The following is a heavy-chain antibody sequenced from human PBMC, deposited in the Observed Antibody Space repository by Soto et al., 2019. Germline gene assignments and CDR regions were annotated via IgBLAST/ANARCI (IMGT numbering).Heavy chain of an antibody. CDR3: AVYYYGSGSYFGV. J-gene: IGHJ4*02. V-gene: IGHV4-39*01. D-gene: IGHD3-10*01. Sequence: SETLSLTCTVSGGSISSSSYYWGWIRQPPGKGLEWIGSIYYSGSTYYNPSLKSRVTISVDTSKNQFSLKLSSVTAADTAVYYCAVYYYGSGSYFGVWGQGTLVTVSS. CDR1: GGSISSSSYY. CDR2: IYYSGST.